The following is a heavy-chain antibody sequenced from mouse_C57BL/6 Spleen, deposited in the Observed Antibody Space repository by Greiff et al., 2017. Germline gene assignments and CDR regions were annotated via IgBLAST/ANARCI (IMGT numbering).Heavy chain of an antibody. CDR1: GYSITSGYY. J-gene: IGHJ3*01. CDR2: ISYDGSN. CDR3: ARAYDFFAY. Sequence: EVKLVESGPGLVKPSQSLSLTCSVTGYSITSGYYWNWIRQFPGNKLEWMGYISYDGSNNYNPSLKNRISITRDTSKNQFFLKLNSVTTEDTATYYCARAYDFFAYWGQGTLVTVSA. D-gene: IGHD2-12*01. V-gene: IGHV3-6*01.